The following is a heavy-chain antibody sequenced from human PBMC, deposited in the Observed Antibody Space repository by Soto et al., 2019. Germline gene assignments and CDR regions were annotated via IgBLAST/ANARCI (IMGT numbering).Heavy chain of an antibody. J-gene: IGHJ4*02. D-gene: IGHD6-13*01. CDR2: IYYSGST. Sequence: SETLSLTCAVSGGSISSGAYYWGWIRQPPGKGLEYIGSIYYSGSTNYNPSLKSRVTISIDTSNNQFSLKLSSLTATDTAVYYCARMPQAAQLDYWGQGTLVTVSS. V-gene: IGHV4-39*01. CDR1: GGSISSGAYY. CDR3: ARMPQAAQLDY.